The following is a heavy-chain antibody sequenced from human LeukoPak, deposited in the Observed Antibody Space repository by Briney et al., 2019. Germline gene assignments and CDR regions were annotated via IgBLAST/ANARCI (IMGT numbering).Heavy chain of an antibody. V-gene: IGHV4-38-2*02. CDR3: ARDPSNSAFKGMQGGDY. Sequence: PSETLSLTCTVSGYSISSGYYRGWIRQPPGKGLEWIGSIFHSANTYYNPSLKSRVTISVDTSKNQFSLKMSSVTAADTAVYYCARDPSNSAFKGMQGGDYWGQGTLVTVSS. J-gene: IGHJ4*02. CDR1: GYSISSGYY. CDR2: IFHSANT. D-gene: IGHD3-16*01.